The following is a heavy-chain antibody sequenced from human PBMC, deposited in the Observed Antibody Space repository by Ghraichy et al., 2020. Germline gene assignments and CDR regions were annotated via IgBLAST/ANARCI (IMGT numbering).Heavy chain of an antibody. Sequence: ASVKVSCKASGYTFTSYGLNWVRQAPGQGLEWVGWISHYNGNTNYAEKFQDRVALTTDTSTRTAYMELRSLKSDDTAIYYCARGVNGLRFTGGMDVWGQGTTVTV. V-gene: IGHV1-18*01. D-gene: IGHD3-3*01. CDR2: ISHYNGNT. CDR3: ARGVNGLRFTGGMDV. CDR1: GYTFTSYG. J-gene: IGHJ6*02.